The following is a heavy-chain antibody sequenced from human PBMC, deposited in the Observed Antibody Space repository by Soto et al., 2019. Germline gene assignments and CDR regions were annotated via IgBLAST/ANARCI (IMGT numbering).Heavy chain of an antibody. CDR2: ISAYNGNT. D-gene: IGHD2-2*01. V-gene: IGHV1-18*01. J-gene: IGHJ4*02. CDR1: GYTFTSYG. CDR3: ARDQEEGYCSSTSCRPFDY. Sequence: ASVKVSCKASGYTFTSYGISWVRQAPGQGLDWMGWISAYNGNTNYAQKLQGRVTMTTDTSTSTAYMELRSLRSDDTAVYYCARDQEEGYCSSTSCRPFDYWGQGTLVTVSS.